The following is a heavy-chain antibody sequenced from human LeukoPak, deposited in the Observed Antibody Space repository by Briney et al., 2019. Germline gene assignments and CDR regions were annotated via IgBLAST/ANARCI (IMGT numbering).Heavy chain of an antibody. CDR1: GGSISSSSYY. D-gene: IGHD1-26*01. Sequence: SETLSLTCTVSGGSISSSSYYWGWTRQPPGKGLEWIGSIYYSGSTYYNPSLKSRVTISVDTSKNQFSLKLSSVTAADTAVYYCARRLDGWAYGHPIDYWGQGTLVTVSS. CDR3: ARRLDGWAYGHPIDY. CDR2: IYYSGST. V-gene: IGHV4-39*01. J-gene: IGHJ4*02.